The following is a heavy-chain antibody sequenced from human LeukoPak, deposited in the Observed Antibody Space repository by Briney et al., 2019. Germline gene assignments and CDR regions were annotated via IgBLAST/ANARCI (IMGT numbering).Heavy chain of an antibody. Sequence: GGSLRLSCAASGFTFSSYAMSWVRQAPGKGLEWVSAISGSGGSTFYADSVKGRFTISRDNSRNTLYVQMNSLRAEDTAVYYCAKVRIAARPFFDYWGQGTLVTVSS. V-gene: IGHV3-23*01. CDR1: GFTFSSYA. CDR2: ISGSGGST. CDR3: AKVRIAARPFFDY. J-gene: IGHJ4*02. D-gene: IGHD6-6*01.